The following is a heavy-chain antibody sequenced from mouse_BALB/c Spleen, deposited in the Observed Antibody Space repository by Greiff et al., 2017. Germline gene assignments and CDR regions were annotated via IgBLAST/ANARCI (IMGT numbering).Heavy chain of an antibody. CDR3: ARSDYGSFAY. D-gene: IGHD1-1*01. Sequence: EVQLVESGPGLVRPSQSLSLTCTVTGYSITSDYAWNWIRQFPGNKLEWMGYISYSGSTSYNPSLKSRISITRDTSKNQFFLQLNSVTTEDTATYYCARSDYGSFAYWGQGTLVTVSA. CDR1: GYSITSDYA. V-gene: IGHV3-2*02. CDR2: ISYSGST. J-gene: IGHJ3*01.